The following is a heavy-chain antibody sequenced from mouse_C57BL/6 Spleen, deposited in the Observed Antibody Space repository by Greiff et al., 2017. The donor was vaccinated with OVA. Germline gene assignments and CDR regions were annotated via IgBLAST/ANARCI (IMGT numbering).Heavy chain of an antibody. CDR1: GYTFTSYW. V-gene: IGHV1-69*01. CDR3: ARSSYYGSSLFAY. CDR2: IDPSDSYT. D-gene: IGHD1-1*01. Sequence: VQLQQPGAELVMPGASVKLSCKASGYTFTSYWMHWVKQRPGQGLEWIGEIDPSDSYTNYNQKFKGKSTLTVDKSSSTAYMQLSSLTSEDSAVYYCARSSYYGSSLFAYWGQGTLVTVSA. J-gene: IGHJ3*01.